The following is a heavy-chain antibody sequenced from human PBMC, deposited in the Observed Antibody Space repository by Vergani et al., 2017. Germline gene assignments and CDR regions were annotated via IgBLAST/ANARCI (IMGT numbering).Heavy chain of an antibody. Sequence: QVQLVQSGDEVKKPGASVKVSCKASGGIFSSYAISWVRQAPGHGLEWMGRIIPILGIVIYAQNFQGRVSITADTTTAYMELSSLRSEDTAVYYCARQYSSSSFYLDYWGQGTLVTVSS. CDR3: ARQYSSSSFYLDY. CDR2: IIPILGIV. V-gene: IGHV1-69*04. J-gene: IGHJ4*02. CDR1: GGIFSSYA. D-gene: IGHD6-6*01.